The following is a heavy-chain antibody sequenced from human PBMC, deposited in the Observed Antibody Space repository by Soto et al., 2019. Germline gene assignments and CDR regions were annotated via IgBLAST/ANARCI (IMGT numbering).Heavy chain of an antibody. V-gene: IGHV5-51*01. CDR2: IYPGDSDT. D-gene: IGHD2-2*03. J-gene: IGHJ4*02. Sequence: GESLKISCKGSGYSFTSYWIGWVRQMPGKGLEWMGIIYPGDSDTRYSPSLQGQVTISADKSISTAYLQWSSLKASDTAMYYCARVTSGYCSSTSCLKRYYFGYWGKGTLVTAPS. CDR1: GYSFTSYW. CDR3: ARVTSGYCSSTSCLKRYYFGY.